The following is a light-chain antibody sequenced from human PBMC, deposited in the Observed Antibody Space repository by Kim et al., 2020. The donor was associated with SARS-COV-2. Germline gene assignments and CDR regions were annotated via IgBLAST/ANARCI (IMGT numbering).Light chain of an antibody. CDR2: NNN. CDR3: SSRASRGTHLVV. Sequence: LGQTVKITWQGDNLRSFYSTWCQQKPGQAPILVMYNNNDRPSGIPDRFSGSSSGNRASLTVTAAQTEDEADYYCSSRASRGTHLVVFGGGTKLTVL. CDR1: NLRSFY. V-gene: IGLV3-19*01. J-gene: IGLJ2*01.